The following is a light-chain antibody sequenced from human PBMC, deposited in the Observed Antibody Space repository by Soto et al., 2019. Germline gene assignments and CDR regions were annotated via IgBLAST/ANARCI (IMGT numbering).Light chain of an antibody. Sequence: EIVMTQSPATLSVSPGERVTLSCRASQCVRTNLAWYQQKPGQAPRPLIYGASTRATGVPARFSGSGSGTEFTLTISSLQSEDFAVYYCQHYNNLWGFGGGTKVEIK. CDR1: QCVRTN. V-gene: IGKV3-15*01. J-gene: IGKJ4*01. CDR3: QHYNNLWG. CDR2: GAS.